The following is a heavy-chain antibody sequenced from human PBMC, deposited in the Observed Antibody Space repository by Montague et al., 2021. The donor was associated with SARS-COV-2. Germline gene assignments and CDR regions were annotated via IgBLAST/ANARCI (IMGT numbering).Heavy chain of an antibody. CDR2: ITNSGSV. J-gene: IGHJ6*02. V-gene: IGHV4-34*01. Sequence: SETLSLTCTVYGGSSSRYSYNWVRQAPGKGLEWIGEITNSGSVNYQPSLNNRVTISVDPSKSQVSLRLTSVTVADTAIYFCARQKLRPHKPIKKEFYYYGLDIWGQGTTVTVS. CDR1: GGSSSRYS. CDR3: ARQKLRPHKPIKKEFYYYGLDI.